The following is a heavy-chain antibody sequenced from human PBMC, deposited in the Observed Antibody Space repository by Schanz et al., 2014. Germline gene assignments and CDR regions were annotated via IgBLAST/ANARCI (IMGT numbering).Heavy chain of an antibody. V-gene: IGHV3-11*06. CDR3: ARGARQYSGSYSPSDY. CDR1: GFTFNDYY. J-gene: IGHJ4*02. D-gene: IGHD1-26*01. Sequence: QVQLVESGGGLVKPGGSLRLSCAASGFTFNDYYMNWLRQAPGKGLEWVSYISGSDNYINYADSVKGRFTISRDNAKNSLFLLMSSLRAEDSAVYYCARGARQYSGSYSPSDYWGQGTLVTVSS. CDR2: ISGSDNYI.